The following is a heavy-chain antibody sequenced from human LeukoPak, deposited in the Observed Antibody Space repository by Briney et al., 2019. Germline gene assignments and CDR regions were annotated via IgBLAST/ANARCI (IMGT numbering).Heavy chain of an antibody. V-gene: IGHV3-23*01. CDR2: IGSSGGGT. CDR1: EFTFSSYA. J-gene: IGHJ6*02. D-gene: IGHD4/OR15-4a*01. CDR3: AKYGASGGSHGMDV. Sequence: PGGSLRLSCAASEFTFSSYAMNWVRQAPGKGLEWVSAIGSSGGGTYYPDSVKGRFTVSRDNSKNTLYLQMNSLSAEDTAVYYCAKYGASGGSHGMDVWGQGTTVTVSS.